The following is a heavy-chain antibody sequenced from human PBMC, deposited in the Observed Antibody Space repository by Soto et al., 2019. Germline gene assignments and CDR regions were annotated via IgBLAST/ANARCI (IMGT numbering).Heavy chain of an antibody. CDR1: GGTFSSYA. CDR3: ARDLYYGGNSGYFDY. V-gene: IGHV1-69*13. Sequence: APVKVSCKASGGTFSSYAISWVRKTPGQGLEWMGGIIPIFGTANYAQKFQGRVTITADESTSTAYMELSSLRSEDTAVYYCARDLYYGGNSGYFDYWGQGTLVTASS. D-gene: IGHD4-17*01. CDR2: IIPIFGTA. J-gene: IGHJ4*02.